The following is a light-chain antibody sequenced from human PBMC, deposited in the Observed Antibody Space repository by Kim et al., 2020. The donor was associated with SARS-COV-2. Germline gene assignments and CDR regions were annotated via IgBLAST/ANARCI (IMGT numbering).Light chain of an antibody. CDR2: RDS. J-gene: IGLJ3*02. CDR1: NIKSKH. CDR3: QAWDAATGV. Sequence: SYELTQPLSVSVAPGQTATITCGGDNIKSKHAHWYQQKPGQAPVVVVYRDSKRPSAFAQRFSGSNSGETATLTITRAQAEDEGDYYCQAWDAATGVFGGG. V-gene: IGLV3-9*01.